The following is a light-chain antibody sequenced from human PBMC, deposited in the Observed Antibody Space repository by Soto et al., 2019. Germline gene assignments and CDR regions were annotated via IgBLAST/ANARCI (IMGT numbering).Light chain of an antibody. CDR2: GAS. CDR1: QSVSSNY. CDR3: QQYNDWPLT. J-gene: IGKJ1*01. Sequence: EIVLTQSPGTLSLSPGERATLSCRASQSVSSNYLAWYQQKPGQAPRLLIYGASSRATGIPDRFSGSGSGTDFTLTIRRLEPEDFALYYCQQYNDWPLTFGQGTKVDIK. V-gene: IGKV3-20*01.